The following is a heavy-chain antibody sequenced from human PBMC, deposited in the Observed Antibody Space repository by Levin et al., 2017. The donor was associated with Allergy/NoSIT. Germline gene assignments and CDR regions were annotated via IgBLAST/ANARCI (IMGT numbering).Heavy chain of an antibody. V-gene: IGHV1-2*02. Sequence: ASVKVSCKASGYTFTGYYVHWVRQAPGQGLEWMGWIDPFSGDTNYAQKFQGKVTMTRDTMNTAYLELSRLRSDDTAVYYFARFPPTYQRLENTPKDFYYGLDVWSQGTTVNVSS. CDR2: IDPFSGDT. J-gene: IGHJ6*02. CDR1: GYTFTGYY. D-gene: IGHD2-2*01. CDR3: ARFPPTYQRLENTPKDFYYGLDV.